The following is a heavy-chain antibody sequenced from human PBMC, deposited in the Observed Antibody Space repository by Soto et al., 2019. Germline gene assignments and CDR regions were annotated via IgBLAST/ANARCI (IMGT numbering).Heavy chain of an antibody. J-gene: IGHJ6*02. CDR2: IIPIFGTA. CDR3: ARDLVRIAAAVTDYYYYGMDV. D-gene: IGHD6-13*01. Sequence: QVQLVQSGAEVKKPGSSVKVSCKASGGTFSSYAISWVRQAPGQGLEWMGGIIPIFGTANYAQKFQGRVTITANESTSTTYMELNSLRSEDTAVYYCARDLVRIAAAVTDYYYYGMDVWGQGTTVTVSS. CDR1: GGTFSSYA. V-gene: IGHV1-69*01.